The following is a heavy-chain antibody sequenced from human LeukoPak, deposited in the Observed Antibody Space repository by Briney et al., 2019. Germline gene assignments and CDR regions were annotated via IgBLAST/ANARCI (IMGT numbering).Heavy chain of an antibody. CDR1: GGSFSGYY. V-gene: IGHV4-34*01. CDR3: AGGGIGSYNTGNAFDI. CDR2: INHSGNT. D-gene: IGHD1-26*01. Sequence: SETLSLTCAVYGGSFSGYYWSWIRQPPGKGLEWIGEINHSGNTYYNASLKSRVSISVDTSKNQFSLKLSSVTAADTIVYYCAGGGIGSYNTGNAFDIWGQGTMVTLSS. J-gene: IGHJ3*02.